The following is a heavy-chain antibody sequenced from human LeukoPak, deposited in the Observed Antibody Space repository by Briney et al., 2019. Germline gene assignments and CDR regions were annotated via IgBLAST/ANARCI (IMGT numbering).Heavy chain of an antibody. J-gene: IGHJ4*02. CDR1: GFTLTNYA. CDR2: ISANGDIA. D-gene: IGHD2-15*01. CDR3: ARFGGVAATGWDY. Sequence: GGSLRLSCSASGFTLTNYAMSWVRQAPGKGLEWVSGISANGDIAYYGDSVKGRFTMSRDNSKNTLYVQMNSLRAEDTAVYYCARFGGVAATGWDYWGQGTLVTVSS. V-gene: IGHV3-23*01.